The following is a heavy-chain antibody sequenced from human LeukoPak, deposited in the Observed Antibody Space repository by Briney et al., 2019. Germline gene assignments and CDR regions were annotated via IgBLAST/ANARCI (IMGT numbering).Heavy chain of an antibody. CDR2: IYYSGST. V-gene: IGHV4-39*07. J-gene: IGHJ3*02. CDR3: ARDRRTAYCGGDRFFDI. CDR1: GGSISSSSYY. D-gene: IGHD2-21*02. Sequence: PSETLSLTCTVSGGSISSSSYYWGWIRQPPGKGLEWIGSIYYSGSTNYNPSLKSRVTISVDTSKNQFSLKLSSVTAADTAVYYCARDRRTAYCGGDRFFDIWGQGTMVTVSS.